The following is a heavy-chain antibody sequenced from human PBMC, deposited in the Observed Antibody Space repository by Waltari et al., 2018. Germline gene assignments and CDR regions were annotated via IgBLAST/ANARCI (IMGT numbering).Heavy chain of an antibody. D-gene: IGHD4-4*01. CDR3: ARYGNNYYFDY. CDR1: GGSISGYS. V-gene: IGHV4-59*12. CDR2: IHGGSGST. J-gene: IGHJ4*02. Sequence: QVQLQESGPGLVKPSETLSLTCAVSGGSISGYSWSWIRQAPGKGLEWIGYIHGGSGSTSYNPSLKSRVTISIDTSKNQFSLKLSSVTAADTAVYYCARYGNNYYFDYWGQGVLVTVSS.